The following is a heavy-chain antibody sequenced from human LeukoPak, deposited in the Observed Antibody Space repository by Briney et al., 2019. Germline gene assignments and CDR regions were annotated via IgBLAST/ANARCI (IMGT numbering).Heavy chain of an antibody. CDR2: INHSGST. CDR3: CAVAGTY. V-gene: IGHV4-34*01. Sequence: NASETPSLTCAVYGGSFSGYYWSWIRQPPGKGLEWIGEINHSGSTNYNLSLKSRVTISVDTSKNQFSLKLSSVTAADTAVYYCCAVAGTYWGQGTLVTVSS. CDR1: GGSFSGYY. J-gene: IGHJ4*02. D-gene: IGHD6-19*01.